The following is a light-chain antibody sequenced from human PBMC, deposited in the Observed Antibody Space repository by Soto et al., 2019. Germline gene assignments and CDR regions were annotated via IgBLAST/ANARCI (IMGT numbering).Light chain of an antibody. V-gene: IGKV3-20*01. CDR2: GAS. J-gene: IGKJ1*01. CDR1: QSVSSSY. Sequence: EIQLTQSPSSLSSSPGERATLSCRASQSVSSSYLAWYQQKPGQAPRLLIYGASSSAAGIPGRFSGSGSGTDFTLTISRLEPEDFAVYYCQQYGSSPRTFGQGTKVDIK. CDR3: QQYGSSPRT.